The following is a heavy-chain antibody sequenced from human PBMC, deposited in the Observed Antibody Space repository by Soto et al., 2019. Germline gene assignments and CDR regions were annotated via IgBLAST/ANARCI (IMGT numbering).Heavy chain of an antibody. J-gene: IGHJ6*02. CDR1: GGTFSSYA. CDR3: ARCLYETYYDFWSGYYAYGMAV. D-gene: IGHD3-3*01. CDR2: IIPIFGTA. V-gene: IGHV1-69*06. Sequence: GASVKVSCKASGGTFSSYAISWVRQAPGQGLEWMGGIIPIFGTANYAQKFQGRVTITADKSTSTAYMELSSLRSEDTAVYYCARCLYETYYDFWSGYYAYGMAVWGQGNTVTVSS.